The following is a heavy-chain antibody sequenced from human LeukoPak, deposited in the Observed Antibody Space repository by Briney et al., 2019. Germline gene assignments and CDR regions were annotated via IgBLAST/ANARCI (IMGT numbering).Heavy chain of an antibody. CDR3: ARDPPILTGPYYYYMDV. D-gene: IGHD3-9*01. Sequence: GGSLRLSCAASGFTFSSYWMSWVRQAPGKGLEWVAYINQDGSQRYYVDSVKGRFTISRDNAKNSLYLHMNSLRAEDTAVYYCARDPPILTGPYYYYMDVWGKGTTVTISS. J-gene: IGHJ6*03. CDR2: INQDGSQR. CDR1: GFTFSSYW. V-gene: IGHV3-7*01.